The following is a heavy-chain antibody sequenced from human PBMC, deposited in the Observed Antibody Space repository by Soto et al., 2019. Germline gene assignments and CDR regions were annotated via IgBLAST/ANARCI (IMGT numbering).Heavy chain of an antibody. V-gene: IGHV4-30-4*01. CDR2: ISNSGST. J-gene: IGHJ4*02. CDR3: ATESGSTYGYFDH. Sequence: SETLSLTCTVSGGSVTIDEDYWSCIRQSPGKGLEWIGYISNSGSTGYNPSLKTRLSMSVDRSKNQFTLRLTSVTAADTAVYFCATESGSTYGYFDHWGQGTQVTVSS. D-gene: IGHD5-18*01. CDR1: GGSVTIDEDY.